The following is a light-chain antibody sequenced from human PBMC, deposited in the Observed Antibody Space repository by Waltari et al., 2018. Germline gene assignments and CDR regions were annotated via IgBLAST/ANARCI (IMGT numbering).Light chain of an antibody. Sequence: DIQMTQSPSSLSASVGDRVTITCRASQSISSYFNWYQQKPGKAPKLLIYAASSSQSGVPSRFSGSGSGRDFTLTISGLKPEDFATYYCQQSYSSPLYTFGQGTRLEIK. J-gene: IGKJ2*01. CDR2: AAS. CDR3: QQSYSSPLYT. CDR1: QSISSY. V-gene: IGKV1-39*01.